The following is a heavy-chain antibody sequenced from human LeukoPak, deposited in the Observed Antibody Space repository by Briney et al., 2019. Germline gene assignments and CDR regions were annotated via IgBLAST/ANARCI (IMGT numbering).Heavy chain of an antibody. CDR2: INPNSGGT. J-gene: IGHJ3*02. Sequence: ASVKVSCKASGYTFTGYYIHWVRQAPGRGLEWMGWINPNSGGTNHTPTFQGRVTMTRDTSISTAYMELSRLTSDDTTIYYCATPLHIVVVTWHAFDIWGQGTMVTVSS. CDR1: GYTFTGYY. D-gene: IGHD2-21*02. V-gene: IGHV1-2*02. CDR3: ATPLHIVVVTWHAFDI.